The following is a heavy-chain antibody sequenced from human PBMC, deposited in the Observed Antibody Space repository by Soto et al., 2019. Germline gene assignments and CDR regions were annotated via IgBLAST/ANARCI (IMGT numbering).Heavy chain of an antibody. Sequence: EVQLVESGGGLVKPGGSLRLSCVVSGLTFSDAWMNWVRQAPGKGLEWVGRIKSKGGGGTSDYGAPVKGRFTISREDSRNTLYLQMNSLKTEDTGLYYCTHSANYWGNFHRWGQGTLVTVSP. V-gene: IGHV3-15*07. CDR2: IKSKGGGGTS. CDR1: GLTFSDAW. J-gene: IGHJ4*02. CDR3: THSANYWGNFHR. D-gene: IGHD3-16*01.